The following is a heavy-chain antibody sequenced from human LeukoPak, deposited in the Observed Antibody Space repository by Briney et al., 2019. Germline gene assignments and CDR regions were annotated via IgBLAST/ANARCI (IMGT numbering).Heavy chain of an antibody. CDR1: GFTFSSYA. Sequence: GGSLRLSCAASGFTFSSYAMSWVRQAPGKGLEWVSAISGSGGSTYYADSVKGRFTISRDNSKNTLYLQMNSLRAEDTAVYYCAKDRGSSWYGDYFDYWGQVTLVTFSS. CDR3: AKDRGSSWYGDYFDY. D-gene: IGHD6-13*01. J-gene: IGHJ4*02. CDR2: ISGSGGST. V-gene: IGHV3-23*01.